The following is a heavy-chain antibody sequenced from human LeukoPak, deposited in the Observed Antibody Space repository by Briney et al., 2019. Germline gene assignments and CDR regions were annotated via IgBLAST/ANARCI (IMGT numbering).Heavy chain of an antibody. CDR3: ARKSLWFKYYDY. J-gene: IGHJ4*02. CDR2: TSYDGGNR. CDR1: GFTLTSYT. V-gene: IGHV3-30*01. Sequence: PGTSLRLSCAAYGFTLTSYTMHWVRQPPGQGLEWVAATSYDGGNRYYADYVKGRFTISRDNSNNTLFLQMKSLRPEDTAVYFCARKSLWFKYYDYWGQGIWVTVSS. D-gene: IGHD2-21*01.